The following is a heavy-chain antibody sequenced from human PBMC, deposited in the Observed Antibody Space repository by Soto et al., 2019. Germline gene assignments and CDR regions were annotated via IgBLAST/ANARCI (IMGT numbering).Heavy chain of an antibody. CDR1: GFTFSDYY. D-gene: IGHD5-12*01. CDR3: ARSPIFGYDPYMDV. J-gene: IGHJ6*03. CDR2: ISSSGSTI. Sequence: GGSLRLSCAASGFTFSDYYMSWIRQAPGKGLEWVSYISSSGSTIYYADSVKGRFTISRDNAKNSLYLQMNSLRAEDTAVYYCARSPIFGYDPYMDVWGKGTTVTVSS. V-gene: IGHV3-11*01.